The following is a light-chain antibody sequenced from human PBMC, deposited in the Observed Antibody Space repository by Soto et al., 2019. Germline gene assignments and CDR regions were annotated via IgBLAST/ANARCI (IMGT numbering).Light chain of an antibody. Sequence: EIVMTQSPATLSVSPGERATLSCRASQSAHNNLAWYQQKPGQAPRLLIYLTSTRATGVPARFSGSGSGTDFTLTISSLQSEDFAFYYCQQYQWCPLTFGGGTKVEIK. CDR2: LTS. V-gene: IGKV3-15*01. J-gene: IGKJ4*01. CDR3: QQYQWCPLT. CDR1: QSAHNN.